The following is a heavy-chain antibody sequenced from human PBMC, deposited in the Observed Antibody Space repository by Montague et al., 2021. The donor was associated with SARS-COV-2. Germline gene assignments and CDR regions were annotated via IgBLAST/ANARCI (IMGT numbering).Heavy chain of an antibody. V-gene: IGHV4-4*02. CDR3: ARKGSGRSDLAY. D-gene: IGHD1-26*01. CDR1: SLWVTTNYG. J-gene: IGHJ4*02. Sequence: SETLSLTCRRPSLWVTTNYGAAWVSLRLNSSHHRVWDVDHTVNTKYKPSLKSRVSMSVDKSWNQSSLRLTSVTAADTAIYYCARKGSGRSDLAYWGQGTLVTVSS. CDR2: VDHTVNT.